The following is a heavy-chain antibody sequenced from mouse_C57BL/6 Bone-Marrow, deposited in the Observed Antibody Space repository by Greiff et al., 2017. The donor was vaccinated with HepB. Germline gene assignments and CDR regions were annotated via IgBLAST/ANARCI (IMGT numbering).Heavy chain of an antibody. D-gene: IGHD2-4*01. CDR2: IWWDDDK. J-gene: IGHJ2*01. Sequence: QVTLKVSGPGILQPSQTLSLTCSFSGFSLSTFGMGVGWIRQPSGKGLEWLAHIWWDDDKYYNPALKSRITISKDTSKTQVYHKNANVDTADTATDYCARRGTPYYDYLDYWGQGTTLTVSS. CDR1: GFSLSTFGMG. V-gene: IGHV8-8*01. CDR3: ARRGTPYYDYLDY.